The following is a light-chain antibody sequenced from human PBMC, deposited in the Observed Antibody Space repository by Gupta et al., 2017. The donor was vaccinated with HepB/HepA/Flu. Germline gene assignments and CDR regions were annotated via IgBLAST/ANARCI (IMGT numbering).Light chain of an antibody. V-gene: IGLV2-14*03. CDR1: SSDVGAQNF. Sequence: QSALTQPASVSASPGQSITLSCTGTSSDVGAQNFVSWYQQHPGKAPKLIIYDVFNRPSGVSNRFSGSKSGNTASLTISGLQAEDEADYHCKAYATTYTYVFGTGTKVTVL. CDR3: KAYATTYTYV. CDR2: DVF. J-gene: IGLJ1*01.